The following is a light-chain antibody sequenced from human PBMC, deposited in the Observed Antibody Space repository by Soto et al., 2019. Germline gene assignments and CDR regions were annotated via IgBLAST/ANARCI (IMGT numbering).Light chain of an antibody. Sequence: DIQMTQSPSSLSASVGDRVTITCLASQSISSYLNWYQQKPWQAPKLLIYAASSLHSFVPSIFSGSGSGTDFSLTISSLQPEDFATYYCQQSYSTPPLTFGGGTKVDIK. CDR2: AAS. J-gene: IGKJ4*01. V-gene: IGKV1-39*01. CDR3: QQSYSTPPLT. CDR1: QSISSY.